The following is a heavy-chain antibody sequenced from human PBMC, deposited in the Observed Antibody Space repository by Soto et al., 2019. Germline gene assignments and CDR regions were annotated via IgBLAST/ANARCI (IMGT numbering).Heavy chain of an antibody. Sequence: GGSLRLSCAASGFPFSNAWINWVRQVPGKGLEWVGRVKSKTDGGSSDYAAPVKGRFAVSRDDSKNIVYLQMNSLKIEDTGVYYCTTDSRTTLPEVRFDYWGRGTQVTVSS. D-gene: IGHD1-26*01. CDR2: VKSKTDGGSS. V-gene: IGHV3-15*07. CDR3: TTDSRTTLPEVRFDY. CDR1: GFPFSNAW. J-gene: IGHJ4*01.